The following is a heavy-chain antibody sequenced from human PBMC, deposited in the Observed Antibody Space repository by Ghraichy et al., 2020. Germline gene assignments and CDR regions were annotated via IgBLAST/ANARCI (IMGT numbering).Heavy chain of an antibody. V-gene: IGHV3-48*02. CDR2: ISSRSKTI. Sequence: GGSLRLSCVGSGFSLSSYRMNWVRQSPGKGLEWVSSISSRSKTISYAESVKGRFTTSRDNAQNSLYLQMNSLRDEDTAVYYCARASTVVRFFYFDGMDVWGQGTTVTVSS. J-gene: IGHJ6*02. CDR1: GFSLSSYR. CDR3: ARASTVVRFFYFDGMDV. D-gene: IGHD4-23*01.